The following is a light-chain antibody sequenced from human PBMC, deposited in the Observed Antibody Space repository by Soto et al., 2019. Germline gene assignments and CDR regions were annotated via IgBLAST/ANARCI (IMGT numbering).Light chain of an antibody. J-gene: IGKJ2*01. CDR2: DAS. CDR1: QSVSSY. V-gene: IGKV3-11*01. Sequence: EIVLTQSPATLSLSPGERATLSCRASQSVSSYLAWYQQKPGQAPRRLISDASNRATSIPARFSGSGAWTDFSLTISSREPEDFAVYYCRQRSDWPPYTFGQGTKLEIK. CDR3: RQRSDWPPYT.